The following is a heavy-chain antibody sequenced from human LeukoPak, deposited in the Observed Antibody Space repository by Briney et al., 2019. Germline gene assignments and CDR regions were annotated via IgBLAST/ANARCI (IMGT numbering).Heavy chain of an antibody. CDR1: GYTFTSYD. CDR2: MNPNSGNT. Sequence: ASVKVSCKASGYTFTSYDINWVRQATGQGLEWMGWMNPNSGNTGYAQKFQGRVTITRNTSISTAYMELSSLRSEDTAVYYCARTYYYDSSGYYNWFDPRGQGTLVTVSS. CDR3: ARTYYYDSSGYYNWFDP. D-gene: IGHD3-22*01. V-gene: IGHV1-8*03. J-gene: IGHJ5*02.